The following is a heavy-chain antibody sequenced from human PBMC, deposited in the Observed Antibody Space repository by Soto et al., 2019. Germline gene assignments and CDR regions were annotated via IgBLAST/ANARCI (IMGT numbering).Heavy chain of an antibody. Sequence: QDQLVQSGVEVKKPGASVKVSCKASGYSFTNYGITWVRQAPGQGFDWMGWISAYNGNTNYAQKFQGRVTMTTAAATSTADLELRSLRSDDTAVYYCARDRGVAPPVAGNTHYYYYMDVWGKGTTVTVSS. D-gene: IGHD6-19*01. CDR2: ISAYNGNT. CDR1: GYSFTNYG. CDR3: ARDRGVAPPVAGNTHYYYYMDV. V-gene: IGHV1-18*01. J-gene: IGHJ6*03.